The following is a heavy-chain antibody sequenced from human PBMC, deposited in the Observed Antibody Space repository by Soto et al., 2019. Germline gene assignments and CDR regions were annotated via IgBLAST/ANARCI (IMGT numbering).Heavy chain of an antibody. Sequence: GGSLRLSCAASGFTFSSYAMSWVRQAPGKGLEWVSAISGSGGSTYYADSVKGRFTISRDNSKKTLYLQMNSLRAEETAVYYCAKDRDDYGDYVCLDYWGQGTLVTVSS. D-gene: IGHD4-17*01. CDR2: ISGSGGST. CDR3: AKDRDDYGDYVCLDY. J-gene: IGHJ4*02. CDR1: GFTFSSYA. V-gene: IGHV3-23*01.